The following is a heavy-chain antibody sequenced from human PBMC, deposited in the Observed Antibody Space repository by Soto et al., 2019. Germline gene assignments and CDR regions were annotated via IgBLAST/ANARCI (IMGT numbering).Heavy chain of an antibody. CDR1: GCTFGTYA. CDR2: ITDVGDPT. J-gene: IGHJ6*02. D-gene: IGHD5-12*01. V-gene: IGHV3-23*01. CDR3: AKDRDIAYHLEGGFYYSGMDV. Sequence: GGPLRLSCAASGCTFGTYAMNWVRQAPGKGLEWVSTITDVGDPTYYADSVKGRFTISRDNSKNTLFLQMNSLRAEDTARYYCAKDRDIAYHLEGGFYYSGMDVWGQGTTVTVSS.